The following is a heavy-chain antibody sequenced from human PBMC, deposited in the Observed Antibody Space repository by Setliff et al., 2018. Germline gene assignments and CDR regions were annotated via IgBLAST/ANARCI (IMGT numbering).Heavy chain of an antibody. D-gene: IGHD6-19*01. CDR1: GGSISSYY. J-gene: IGHJ4*02. Sequence: PSETLSLTCTVSGGSISSYYWSWIRQPAGKGLEWIGHIYIGGSANYNPSLKSRVTMSIDTSKNQFSLKLNSVTAADTAVYYCTRNFLGWLARFWGRGTLVTVSS. CDR2: IYIGGSA. CDR3: TRNFLGWLARF. V-gene: IGHV4-4*07.